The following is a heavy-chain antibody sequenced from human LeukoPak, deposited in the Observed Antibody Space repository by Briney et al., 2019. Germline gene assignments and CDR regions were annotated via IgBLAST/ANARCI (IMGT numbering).Heavy chain of an antibody. J-gene: IGHJ4*02. Sequence: ASVKVSCKASGFTFTSPAMQWVRQARGQRLEWIGWIVVGSGNTNYAQKFQERVTITRDMSTSTAYMELSSLRSEDTTVYYCAAIYGGNFRGGYYFDYWGQGTLVTVSS. CDR1: GFTFTSPA. CDR2: IVVGSGNT. V-gene: IGHV1-58*02. D-gene: IGHD4-23*01. CDR3: AAIYGGNFRGGYYFDY.